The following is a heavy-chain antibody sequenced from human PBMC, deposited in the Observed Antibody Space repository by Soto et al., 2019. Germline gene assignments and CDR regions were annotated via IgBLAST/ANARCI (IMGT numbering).Heavy chain of an antibody. CDR3: ARHGLTAYMVYYFDF. D-gene: IGHD3-16*01. CDR2: IYYSGST. CDR1: GGSISSPHEY. V-gene: IGHV4-39*01. Sequence: SETLSLTCTVSGGSISSPHEYWAWIRQSPGRGLEWIASIYYSGSTYHNPSLKSRISISVDTSKNQFSLNLTSVTAADTAVYYCARHGLTAYMVYYFDFWGQGTLVTVSS. J-gene: IGHJ4*02.